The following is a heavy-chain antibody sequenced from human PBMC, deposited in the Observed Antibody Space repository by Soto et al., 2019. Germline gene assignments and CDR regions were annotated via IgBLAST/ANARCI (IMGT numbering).Heavy chain of an antibody. CDR3: ARAVGHSGYDLDMDV. V-gene: IGHV4-59*01. CDR1: GGSISSYY. CDR2: IYYSGST. J-gene: IGHJ6*02. D-gene: IGHD5-12*01. Sequence: SETLSLTCTVSGGSISSYYWSWIRQPPGKGLEWIGYIYYSGSTNYNPSLKSRVTISVDTPKNQFSLKLSSVTAADTAVYYCARAVGHSGYDLDMDVWGQGTKVTVSS.